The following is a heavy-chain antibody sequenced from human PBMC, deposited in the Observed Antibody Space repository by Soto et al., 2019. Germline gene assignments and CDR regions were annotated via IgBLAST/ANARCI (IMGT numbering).Heavy chain of an antibody. D-gene: IGHD4-4*01. Sequence: PGGSLRLSCAASGFTFSSYGMHWVRQAPGKGLEWVAVISYDGSNKYYADSVKGRFTISRDNSKNTLYLQMNSLRAEDTAVYYCASLTAVTPDYYYGMDVWGQGTTVTVSS. V-gene: IGHV3-30*03. CDR2: ISYDGSNK. CDR3: ASLTAVTPDYYYGMDV. CDR1: GFTFSSYG. J-gene: IGHJ6*02.